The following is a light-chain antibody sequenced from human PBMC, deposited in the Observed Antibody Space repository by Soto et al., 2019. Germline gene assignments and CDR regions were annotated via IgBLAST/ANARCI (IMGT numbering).Light chain of an antibody. Sequence: QSALTQPPSASGSPGQSVAISCTGTSSDVGGYNYVSWYQQHPGKAPKLMIYEVNKRPSGVPDRFSGSKSGNTASLTISGIQTEDEADYYCGSITSSSTSVFGTGTKVTVL. CDR2: EVN. CDR1: SSDVGGYNY. J-gene: IGLJ1*01. V-gene: IGLV2-8*01. CDR3: GSITSSSTSV.